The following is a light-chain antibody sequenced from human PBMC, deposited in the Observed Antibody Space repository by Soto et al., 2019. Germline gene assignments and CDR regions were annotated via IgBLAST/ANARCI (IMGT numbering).Light chain of an antibody. CDR1: QRVLSISNNKNY. V-gene: IGKV4-1*01. CDR3: QQYHSDPIT. CDR2: WAS. Sequence: DLVMTQSPDSLAVSLGERATINCKSSQRVLSISNNKNYLACFQQKPGQPPKLLIYWASTRASVVPNRFSGSGSGTDFTLTISSLQAEDVAVYYCQQYHSDPITFGPGTRLENK. J-gene: IGKJ5*01.